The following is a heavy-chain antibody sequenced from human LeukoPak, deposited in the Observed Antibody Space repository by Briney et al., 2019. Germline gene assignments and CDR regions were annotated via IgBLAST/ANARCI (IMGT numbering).Heavy chain of an antibody. V-gene: IGHV3-30*07. CDR3: ARGTAGEFDY. CDR2: ILYDGSNK. J-gene: IGHJ4*02. CDR1: GFTFSTYV. D-gene: IGHD6-13*01. Sequence: GGSLRLSCAASGFTFSTYVMHWVRQAPGKGLQWVAVILYDGSNKYFADSVKGRFIISRDNAKNSLYLQMNSLRAEDTAVYFCARGTAGEFDYWGQGTLVTVSS.